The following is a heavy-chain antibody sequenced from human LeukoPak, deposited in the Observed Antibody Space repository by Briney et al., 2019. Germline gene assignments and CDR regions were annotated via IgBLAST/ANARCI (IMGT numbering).Heavy chain of an antibody. D-gene: IGHD2-15*01. J-gene: IGHJ5*02. V-gene: IGHV3-33*06. CDR1: GLTFSSYN. Sequence: QPGGSLRLSCVASGLTFSSYNMHWVRQAPGKGLEWVAVIWYDGSNKYYADSVKGRFTISRDNSKNTLYLQMNSLRAEDTAVYYCAKDIEAAGDNWFDPWGQGTLVTVSS. CDR2: IWYDGSNK. CDR3: AKDIEAAGDNWFDP.